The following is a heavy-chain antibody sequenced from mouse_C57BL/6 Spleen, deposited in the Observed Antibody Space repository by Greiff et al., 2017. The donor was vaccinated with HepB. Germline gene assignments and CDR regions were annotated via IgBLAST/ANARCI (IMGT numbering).Heavy chain of an antibody. CDR2: IWSGGST. CDR3: ARSPLYGSFYAMDY. V-gene: IGHV2-2*01. D-gene: IGHD1-1*01. Sequence: VHLVESGPGLVQPSQSLSITCTVSGFSLTSYGVHWVRQSPGKGLEWLGVIWSGGSTDYNAAFISRLSISKDNSKSQVFFKMNSLQADDTAIYYCARSPLYGSFYAMDYWGQGTSVTVSS. CDR1: GFSLTSYG. J-gene: IGHJ4*01.